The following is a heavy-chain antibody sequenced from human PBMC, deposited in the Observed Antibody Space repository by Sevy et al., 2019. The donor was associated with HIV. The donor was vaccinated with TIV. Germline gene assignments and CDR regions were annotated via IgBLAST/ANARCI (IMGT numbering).Heavy chain of an antibody. CDR1: GFTFSXXX. J-gene: IGHJ6*02. CDR2: ISGSGDNT. V-gene: IGHV3-23*01. Sequence: GGSLRLSCAASGFTFSXXXXXXXXXXPXKXXXXXXFISGSGDNTYYADSVKGRFTISRDISYNTVTLQMSSLRAEDTAVYYCAKNENFWSGYLAMDVWGQGTTVTVSS. D-gene: IGHD3-3*01. CDR3: AKNENFWSGYLAMDV.